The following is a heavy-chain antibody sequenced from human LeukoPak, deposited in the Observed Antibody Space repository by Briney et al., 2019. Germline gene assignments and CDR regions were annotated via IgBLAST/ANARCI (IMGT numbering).Heavy chain of an antibody. CDR1: GGSFSGYY. Sequence: SETLSLTCAVYGGSFSGYYWSWIRQPPGKGLEWIGEINHSGSTNYNPSLKSRVTISVDTSKNQFSLKLSSVTAADTAVYYCARGGAPAGRYCSSTSCHYYYYYGMDVWGQGTTVTVSS. J-gene: IGHJ6*02. V-gene: IGHV4-34*01. CDR2: INHSGST. CDR3: ARGGAPAGRYCSSTSCHYYYYYGMDV. D-gene: IGHD2-2*01.